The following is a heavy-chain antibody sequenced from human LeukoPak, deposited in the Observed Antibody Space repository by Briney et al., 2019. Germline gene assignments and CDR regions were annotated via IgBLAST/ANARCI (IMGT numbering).Heavy chain of an antibody. J-gene: IGHJ4*02. CDR1: GSTFSSYA. V-gene: IGHV3-23*01. CDR2: ISGSGGST. CDR3: AKGFSGWFQFDY. D-gene: IGHD6-19*01. Sequence: PGGSLRLSCAASGSTFSSYAMSWVRQAPGKGLEWVSVISGSGGSTYYADSVKGRFSISRDNSKNTLHLQMNSLRAEDTAVYYCAKGFSGWFQFDYWGQGTLVTVSS.